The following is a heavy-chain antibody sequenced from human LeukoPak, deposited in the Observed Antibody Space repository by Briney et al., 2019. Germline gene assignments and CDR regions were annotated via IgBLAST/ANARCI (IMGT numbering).Heavy chain of an antibody. D-gene: IGHD5-24*01. CDR1: GYTFTSYG. J-gene: IGHJ3*01. CDR2: ISAYNGNT. V-gene: IGHV1-18*01. CDR3: PKGHHRDGYDAFGL. Sequence: ASVKVSCKASGYTFTSYGISWVRQAPGQGLEWMGWISAYNGNTNYAQKLQGRVTMTTDTSTSTAYMELRSLRSDDTAVYYCPKGHHRDGYDAFGLWGQGTMVTVSS.